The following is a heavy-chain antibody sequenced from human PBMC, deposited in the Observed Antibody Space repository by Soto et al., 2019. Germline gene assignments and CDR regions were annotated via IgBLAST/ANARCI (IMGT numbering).Heavy chain of an antibody. Sequence: DVQLVESGGGLVQPGRSLRLSCAASGFTFDDYAMHWVRQAPGKGLEWVSGISWNSGSIGYADSVKGRFTISRDNAKNSLYLQMNSLRAEDTALYYCAKSRRMAASVYFDYWGQGTLVTVSS. CDR3: AKSRRMAASVYFDY. CDR2: ISWNSGSI. J-gene: IGHJ4*02. CDR1: GFTFDDYA. V-gene: IGHV3-9*01. D-gene: IGHD2-15*01.